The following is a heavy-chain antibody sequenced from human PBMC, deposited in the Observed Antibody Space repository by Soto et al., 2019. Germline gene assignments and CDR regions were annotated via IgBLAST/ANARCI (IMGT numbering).Heavy chain of an antibody. CDR1: GGSFSGYY. Sequence: LETLSLTCAVYGGSFSGYYWSWIRQPPGKGLEWIGEINHSGSTNYNPSLKSRVTISVDTSKNQFSLKLSSVTASDTAVYYCARDLYGPYYFDYWGQGTLVTVSS. V-gene: IGHV4-34*01. CDR2: INHSGST. J-gene: IGHJ4*02. D-gene: IGHD4-17*01. CDR3: ARDLYGPYYFDY.